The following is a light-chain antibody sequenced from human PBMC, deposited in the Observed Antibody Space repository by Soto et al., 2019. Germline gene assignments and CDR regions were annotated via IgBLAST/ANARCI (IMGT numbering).Light chain of an antibody. CDR3: RHYINSQWT. CDR1: QSVSSTY. Sequence: EIVLTQSPGTLSLSPGERATLSCRPSQSVSSTYLDWYQQKPGQAPRLLIYAASSRATGIPDRFSGGASATDFTLTISRLEPEDFAVYYCRHYINSQWTFGQGTKVEIE. V-gene: IGKV3-20*01. J-gene: IGKJ1*01. CDR2: AAS.